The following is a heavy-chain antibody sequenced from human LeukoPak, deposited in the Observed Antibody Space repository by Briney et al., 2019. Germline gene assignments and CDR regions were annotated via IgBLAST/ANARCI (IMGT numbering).Heavy chain of an antibody. J-gene: IGHJ5*01. V-gene: IGHV5-51*01. CDR1: GYKFTSYW. CDR2: LYPIDYDK. Sequence: GASVKISCKASGYKFTSYWIAWVRQIPGYGLEWMGSLYPIDYDKTYSPSFQGQVTMSADRSITTAYLQWSSLKASDTAMYYCVRQIIVPGTSRLRTFDAWGRGTLVSVSS. CDR3: VRQIIVPGTSRLRTFDA. D-gene: IGHD2-8*01.